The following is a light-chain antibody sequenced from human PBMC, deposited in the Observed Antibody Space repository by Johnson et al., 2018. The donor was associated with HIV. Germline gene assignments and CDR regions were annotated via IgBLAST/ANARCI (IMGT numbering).Light chain of an antibody. CDR3: GTWDSSLSAYV. V-gene: IGLV1-51*02. Sequence: QLVLTQPPSVSAAPGQKVTISCSGSSSNIGNNYVSWYQQLPGTAPKLLIYENNKRPSGIPDRFSGSKSGTSATLGITGLPTGDEADYYCGTWDSSLSAYVFGTGTKVTVL. CDR2: ENN. J-gene: IGLJ1*01. CDR1: SSNIGNNY.